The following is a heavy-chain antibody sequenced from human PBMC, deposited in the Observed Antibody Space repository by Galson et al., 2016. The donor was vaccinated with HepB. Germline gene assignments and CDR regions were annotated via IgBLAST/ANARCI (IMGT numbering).Heavy chain of an antibody. D-gene: IGHD6-19*01. CDR2: IWYDGSNK. CDR1: GFTFSSYG. V-gene: IGHV3-33*06. J-gene: IGHJ3*02. CDR3: AKSQPGYSSGWYTLPIDAFDI. Sequence: SLRLSCAASGFTFSSYGMHWVRQAPGKGLEWVALIWYDGSNKNYADSVKGRFTISRDSSKNTLYLQMNSLRAEDTAVYYCAKSQPGYSSGWYTLPIDAFDIWGQGTMVTVSS.